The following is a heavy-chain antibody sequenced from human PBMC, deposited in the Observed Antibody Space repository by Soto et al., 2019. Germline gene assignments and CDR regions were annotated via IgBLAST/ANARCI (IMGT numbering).Heavy chain of an antibody. V-gene: IGHV4-30-4*01. J-gene: IGHJ3*01. D-gene: IGHD2-21*01. CDR3: ARVITADDAFDV. CDR1: GGSISSGDYY. CDR2: IFFRGST. Sequence: QVQLQESGPGLVQPSQTLSLTCTVSGGSISSGDYYWNWIRQPPGKGLEWIGNIFFRGSTHYNPSLKSRVFVALDTSKNQFSLRLASVTAADTAVYYCARVITADDAFDVWGQGTMVSVS.